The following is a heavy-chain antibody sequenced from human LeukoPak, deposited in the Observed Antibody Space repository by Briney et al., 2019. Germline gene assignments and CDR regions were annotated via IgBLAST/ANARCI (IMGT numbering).Heavy chain of an antibody. D-gene: IGHD5-12*01. CDR1: GYTFTSYG. J-gene: IGHJ6*03. CDR3: ARHKRGYDLSYYYYYMDV. Sequence: AAVKVSCKASGYTFTSYGISWVRQTPGQGLEWMGWISAYNGNTNYAQKLQGRVTMTTDTSTSTAYTELRSLRSDDTAVYSCARHKRGYDLSYYYYYMDVWGKGTTVTISS. V-gene: IGHV1-18*01. CDR2: ISAYNGNT.